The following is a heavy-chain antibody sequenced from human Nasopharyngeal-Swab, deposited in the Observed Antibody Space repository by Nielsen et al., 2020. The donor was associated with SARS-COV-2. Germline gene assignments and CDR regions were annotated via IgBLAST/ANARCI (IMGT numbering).Heavy chain of an antibody. V-gene: IGHV3-33*01. D-gene: IGHD3-10*01. Sequence: GGSLRLSCAASGFTFSSYGMHWVRQAPGKGLEWVAVIWYDGSNKYYADSGKGRFTISRDNSKNTLYLQMNSLRAEDTAVYYCARNTPLGYYGSGSYENGTDYWGQGTLVTVSS. CDR3: ARNTPLGYYGSGSYENGTDY. CDR1: GFTFSSYG. J-gene: IGHJ4*02. CDR2: IWYDGSNK.